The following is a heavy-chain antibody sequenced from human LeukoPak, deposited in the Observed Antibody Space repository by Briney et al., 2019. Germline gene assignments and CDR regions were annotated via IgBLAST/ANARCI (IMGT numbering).Heavy chain of an antibody. D-gene: IGHD3-16*01. V-gene: IGHV3-11*04. CDR1: GGSISSSSYY. CDR3: ARAGELRYMDV. Sequence: LSLTCTVSGGSISSSSYYMSWIRQAPGKGLEWVSTIKGIGPTTYYADSLKGRFTISRDNAKNSLFLQMSSLRADDTAIYYCARAGELRYMDVWGKGTAVTVSS. CDR2: IKGIGPTT. J-gene: IGHJ6*03.